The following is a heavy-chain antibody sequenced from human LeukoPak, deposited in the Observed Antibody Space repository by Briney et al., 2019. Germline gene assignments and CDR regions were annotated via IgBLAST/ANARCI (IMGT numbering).Heavy chain of an antibody. J-gene: IGHJ4*02. D-gene: IGHD4-11*01. CDR1: GGTFSSYA. CDR3: AAQEIAGRITTPGYFDY. Sequence: SVKVSCKASGGTFSSYAISWVRQAPGQGLEWMGGIIPIFGTANYAQKFQGRVTLTADESTSTAYMELSSLRSEDTAVYYCAAQEIAGRITTPGYFDYWGQGTLVTVSS. V-gene: IGHV1-69*13. CDR2: IIPIFGTA.